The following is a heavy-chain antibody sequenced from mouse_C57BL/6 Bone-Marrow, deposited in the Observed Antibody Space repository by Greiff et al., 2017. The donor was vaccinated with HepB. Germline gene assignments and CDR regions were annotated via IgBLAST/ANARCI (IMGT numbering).Heavy chain of an antibody. J-gene: IGHJ3*01. CDR3: VYYSWFAY. D-gene: IGHD1-1*01. Sequence: VNVVESGAELARPGASVKMSCKASGYTFTSYTMHWVKQRPGQGLEWIGYINPSSGYTKYNQKFKDKATLTADKSSSTAYMQLSSLTSEDSAVYYCVYYSWFAYWGQGTLVTVSA. V-gene: IGHV1-4*01. CDR2: INPSSGYT. CDR1: GYTFTSYT.